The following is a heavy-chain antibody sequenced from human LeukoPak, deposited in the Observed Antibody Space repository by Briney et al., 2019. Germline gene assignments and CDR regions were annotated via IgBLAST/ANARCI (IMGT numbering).Heavy chain of an antibody. Sequence: GGSLRLSCAASGFTFSSYAMSWVRQAPGKGLEWVSAISGSGGSTYYADPVKGRFTISRDNSKNTLYLQMNSLRAEDTAVYYCAKTLYGSGYSDAFDIWGQGTMVTVSS. D-gene: IGHD3-22*01. CDR3: AKTLYGSGYSDAFDI. V-gene: IGHV3-23*01. CDR2: ISGSGGST. CDR1: GFTFSSYA. J-gene: IGHJ3*02.